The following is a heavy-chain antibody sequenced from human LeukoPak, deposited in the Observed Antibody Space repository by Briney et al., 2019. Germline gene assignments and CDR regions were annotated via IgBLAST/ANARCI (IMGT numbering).Heavy chain of an antibody. J-gene: IGHJ4*02. Sequence: ASVKVSCKASGYTFTGDYIHWVRQAPGQGLELMGWINPNSGGTNYVQKLQGRVTMTRDTSISTAYMELSRLRSDDTGVYYCAREYCSSSSCPFDFWGQGTLVTVSS. CDR3: AREYCSSSSCPFDF. CDR2: INPNSGGT. V-gene: IGHV1-2*02. CDR1: GYTFTGDY. D-gene: IGHD2-15*01.